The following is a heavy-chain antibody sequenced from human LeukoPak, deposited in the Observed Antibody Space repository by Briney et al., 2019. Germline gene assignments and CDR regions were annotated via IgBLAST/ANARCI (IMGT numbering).Heavy chain of an antibody. Sequence: SETLSLTCTASGGSISSYYWSWIRQAPGKGLEWIGDIYYGGSTYYNPSLKSRVTISVDTSKNQFSLKLSSVTAADTAVYYCPNNPSTAMVIWGQGTLVTVSS. D-gene: IGHD5-18*01. J-gene: IGHJ4*02. V-gene: IGHV4-59*01. CDR1: GGSISSYY. CDR2: IYYGGST. CDR3: PNNPSTAMVI.